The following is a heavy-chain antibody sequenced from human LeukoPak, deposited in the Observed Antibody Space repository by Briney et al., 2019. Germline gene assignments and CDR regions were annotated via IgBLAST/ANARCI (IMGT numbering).Heavy chain of an antibody. V-gene: IGHV3-7*01. Sequence: PGGSLRLSCEGSAFIFSGHWMNWVRQAPGKGLEWVANIKQDGSEKYYVDSVKGRFTISRDNAKNSLYLQMNSLRAEDTAVYYCARESGWLQLGIDYWGQGTLVTVSS. CDR3: ARESGWLQLGIDY. J-gene: IGHJ4*02. D-gene: IGHD5-24*01. CDR1: AFIFSGHW. CDR2: IKQDGSEK.